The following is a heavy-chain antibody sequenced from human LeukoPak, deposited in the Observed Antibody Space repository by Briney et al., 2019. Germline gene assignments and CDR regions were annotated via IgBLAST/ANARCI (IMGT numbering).Heavy chain of an antibody. V-gene: IGHV3-11*04. CDR1: EFTFSDYY. CDR3: ARAPASGFDM. Sequence: PGGSLRLSCAASEFTFSDYYMSWIRQAPGKGLEWVSYISYSGDTIYYADSVKGRFTVSRDNAKNSLYLQMNSLRAEDTAVYYCARAPASGFDMWGQGTVVTVSS. J-gene: IGHJ3*02. CDR2: ISYSGDTI. D-gene: IGHD6-25*01.